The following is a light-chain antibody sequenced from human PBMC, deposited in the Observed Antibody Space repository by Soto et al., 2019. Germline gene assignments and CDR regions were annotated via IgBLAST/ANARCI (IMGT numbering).Light chain of an antibody. J-gene: IGKJ4*01. CDR3: QQDNSCPRT. CDR1: QSVNSR. Sequence: IVMTQSPATLSVSPWARATFSCRASQSVNSRLAWYQQKPGQAPKLLIYCASTWATGVPARFSGSGSGTEFTLTISSLQSEDFAIYYCQQDNSCPRTFGRGTKVDIK. CDR2: CAS. V-gene: IGKV3-15*01.